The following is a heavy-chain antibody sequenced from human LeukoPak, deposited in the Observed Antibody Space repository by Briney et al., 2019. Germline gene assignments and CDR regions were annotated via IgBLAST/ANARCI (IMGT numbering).Heavy chain of an antibody. CDR3: ARGRGDMVRGVNLDY. J-gene: IGHJ4*02. Sequence: SETLSLTCAVYGGSFSGYYWSWIRQPPGKGLEWIGEINHSGSTNYNPSLKSRVTISVDTSKNQFSLKLSSVTAADTAVYYCARGRGDMVRGVNLDYWGQGTLVTVSS. CDR2: INHSGST. CDR1: GGSFSGYY. D-gene: IGHD3-10*01. V-gene: IGHV4-34*01.